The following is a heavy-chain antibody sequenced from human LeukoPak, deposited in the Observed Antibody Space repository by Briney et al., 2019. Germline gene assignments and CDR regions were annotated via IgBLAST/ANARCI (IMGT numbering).Heavy chain of an antibody. D-gene: IGHD3-9*01. J-gene: IGHJ4*02. CDR1: GGTFSSYA. Sequence: ASVKVSCKASGGTFSSYAISWVRQAPGQGLEWMGRIIPILGIANYAQKFQGRVTITADKSTSTAYMELSSLRSGDTAVYYCARVVGLRYFDWLLHFDYWGQGTLVTVSS. V-gene: IGHV1-69*04. CDR3: ARVVGLRYFDWLLHFDY. CDR2: IIPILGIA.